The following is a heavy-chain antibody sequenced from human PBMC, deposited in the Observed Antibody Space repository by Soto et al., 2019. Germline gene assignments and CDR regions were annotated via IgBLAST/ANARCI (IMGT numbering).Heavy chain of an antibody. D-gene: IGHD2-21*02. CDR3: ARGAYCGGDCFVVPTLSHDAFDS. CDR2: INPNSGGT. J-gene: IGHJ3*02. Sequence: ASVKVSCKASGYTFTVYYMHWVLQAPGQGLEWMGWINPNSGGTNYAQKFQGWVTMTRDTSISTAYMELSRLRSDDTAVYYCARGAYCGGDCFVVPTLSHDAFDSWGQGTMVTVSS. CDR1: GYTFTVYY. V-gene: IGHV1-2*04.